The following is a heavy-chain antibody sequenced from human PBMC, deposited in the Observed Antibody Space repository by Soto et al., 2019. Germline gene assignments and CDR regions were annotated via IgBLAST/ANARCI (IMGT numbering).Heavy chain of an antibody. Sequence: QVQLLESGPGLVKPSETLSLTCTVSGGSISSYYWSWIRQPPGKGLEWIGYIYSSGSTNYNPSLKRRVTISVDTSNNQFSLKLSSVPAAATAVYYCARRYGGGFDIGGQGTLVTVSS. V-gene: IGHV4-59*08. CDR2: IYSSGST. CDR3: ARRYGGGFDI. D-gene: IGHD3-10*01. J-gene: IGHJ4*02. CDR1: GGSISSYY.